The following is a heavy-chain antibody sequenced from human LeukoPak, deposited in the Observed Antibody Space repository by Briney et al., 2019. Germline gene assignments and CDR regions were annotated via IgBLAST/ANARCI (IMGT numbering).Heavy chain of an antibody. Sequence: SETLSLTCTVSDGSSGDFFWTWIRQHPGKALEWIGYIYHSGSTYYNPSLKSRVTISLDTSKKQFSLELTSVTAADTAVYYCARDRYASGSYYFDYWGQGTLVTVSS. J-gene: IGHJ4*02. D-gene: IGHD3-10*01. CDR3: ARDRYASGSYYFDY. CDR1: DGSSGDFF. V-gene: IGHV4-31*03. CDR2: IYHSGST.